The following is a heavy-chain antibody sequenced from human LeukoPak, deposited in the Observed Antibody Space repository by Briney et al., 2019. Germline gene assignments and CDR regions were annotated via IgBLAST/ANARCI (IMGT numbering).Heavy chain of an antibody. CDR1: GFTFSSYA. Sequence: GGSLRLSCAASGFTFSSYAMSWVRQAPGKGLEWVSAISGSGGSTYYADSVKGRFTISRDNSKNTLYLQMKSLRAEDTAVYYCAKFGVAGQAFDPWGQGTLVTVSS. CDR3: AKFGVAGQAFDP. CDR2: ISGSGGST. D-gene: IGHD3-3*01. J-gene: IGHJ5*02. V-gene: IGHV3-23*01.